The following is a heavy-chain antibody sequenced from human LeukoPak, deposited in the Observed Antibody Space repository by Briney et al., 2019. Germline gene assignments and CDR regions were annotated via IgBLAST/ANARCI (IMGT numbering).Heavy chain of an antibody. CDR2: MNPNSGNT. D-gene: IGHD2-2*01. CDR3: AKDLGYCSSTTCYGFDY. Sequence: ASVKVSCKASGYTFTSYDINWVRQATGQGLEWMGWMNPNSGNTGYAQKFQGRVTMTRNTSISTAYMELSSLRSEDTAFYYCAKDLGYCSSTTCYGFDYWGQGTLVTVSS. J-gene: IGHJ4*02. CDR1: GYTFTSYD. V-gene: IGHV1-8*01.